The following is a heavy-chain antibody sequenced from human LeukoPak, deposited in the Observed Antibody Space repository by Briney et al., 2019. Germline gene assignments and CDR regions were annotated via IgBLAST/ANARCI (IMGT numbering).Heavy chain of an antibody. Sequence: PSETLSLTCNVSGDSISSYYWSWIRQSPGKGLEWIGYIYSSGSTNYNPFLKSRVTISVDTSKNQFSLKLSSVTAADTAVYYCASGFVDTAMVTGYYFDYWGQGTLVTVSS. J-gene: IGHJ4*02. CDR2: IYSSGST. CDR1: GDSISSYY. V-gene: IGHV4-59*13. CDR3: ASGFVDTAMVTGYYFDY. D-gene: IGHD5-18*01.